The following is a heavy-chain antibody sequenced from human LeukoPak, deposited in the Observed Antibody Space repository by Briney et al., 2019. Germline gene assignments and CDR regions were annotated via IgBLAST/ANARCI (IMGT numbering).Heavy chain of an antibody. CDR1: GYAFTSYG. CDR3: ARVGFFKVRGPLDH. CDR2: ISTYNGNT. Sequence: GASVKVSCKASGYAFTSYGITWVRQAPGQGLEWMGWISTYNGNTDYARKLQGRVAMTINTSTTTAHMELRSLRSDDTAVYYCARVGFFKVRGPLDHWGQGTLVTVSS. V-gene: IGHV1-18*01. D-gene: IGHD3-10*01. J-gene: IGHJ4*02.